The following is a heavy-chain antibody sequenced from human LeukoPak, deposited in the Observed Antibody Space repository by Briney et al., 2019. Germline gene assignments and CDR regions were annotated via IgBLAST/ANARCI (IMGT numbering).Heavy chain of an antibody. CDR2: ISSNGGST. V-gene: IGHV3-64D*09. J-gene: IGHJ4*02. CDR1: GFTFSSYA. D-gene: IGHD5-24*01. CDR3: VKAIDGYNQPDYFDY. Sequence: GGSLRLSCSASGFTFSSYAMHWVRQAPGKGLEYVSSISSNGGSTYYADSVKGRFTISRDNSKNTLYLQMSSLRAEDTAVYYCVKAIDGYNQPDYFDYWGQGTLVTVSS.